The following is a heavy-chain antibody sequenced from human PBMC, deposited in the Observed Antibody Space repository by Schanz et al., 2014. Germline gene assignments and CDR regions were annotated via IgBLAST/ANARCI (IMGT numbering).Heavy chain of an antibody. D-gene: IGHD4-4*01. V-gene: IGHV3-7*03. CDR1: GFTFSSNW. CDR2: IRPDGSDQ. Sequence: EVQLVESGGGLVQPGGSLRLSCAASGFTFSSNWMNWVRQAPGKGLEWVAIIRPDGSDQHYADSVKGRFTISRDDAKNSLYLQMNSLRAEDTALYYCAKDRQTTVNRVGYYYGMDVWGQGTTVTVSS. J-gene: IGHJ6*02. CDR3: AKDRQTTVNRVGYYYGMDV.